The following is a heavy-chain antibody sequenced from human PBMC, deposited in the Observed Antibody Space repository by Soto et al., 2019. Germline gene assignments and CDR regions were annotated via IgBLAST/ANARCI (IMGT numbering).Heavy chain of an antibody. CDR1: GYSISSGYY. CDR3: ARTPRIAAAGTSYYFDY. D-gene: IGHD6-13*01. J-gene: IGHJ4*02. CDR2: IYHSGST. Sequence: TSETLSLTCAVSGYSISSGYYWGWIRQPPGKGLEWIGSIYHSGSTYYNPSFKSRVTISVGTSKNQFSLKLSSVTAADTAVYYCARTPRIAAAGTSYYFDYWGQGTLVTVSS. V-gene: IGHV4-38-2*01.